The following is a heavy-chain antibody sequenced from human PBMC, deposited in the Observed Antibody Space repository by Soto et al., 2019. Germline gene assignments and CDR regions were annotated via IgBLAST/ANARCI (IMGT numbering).Heavy chain of an antibody. V-gene: IGHV1-18*01. Sequence: GASVKVSCKASGSTFTSYGISWVRQAPGQGLEWMGWISAYNGNTNYAQKLQGRVTMTTDTSTSTAYMELRSLRSDDTAVYYCARDRLWDYGDYGIDYWGQGTLVTVSS. CDR2: ISAYNGNT. D-gene: IGHD4-17*01. CDR1: GSTFTSYG. CDR3: ARDRLWDYGDYGIDY. J-gene: IGHJ4*02.